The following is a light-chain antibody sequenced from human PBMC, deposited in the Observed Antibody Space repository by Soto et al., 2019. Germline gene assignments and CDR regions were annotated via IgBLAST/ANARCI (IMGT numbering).Light chain of an antibody. V-gene: IGKV3-15*01. CDR1: QSVSSN. J-gene: IGKJ1*01. CDR3: QQYNNWPE. Sequence: EIVMTQSPATLSVSPGERATLSCRAHQSVSSNLAWYQQKPGQAPRLLIYGASTRATGIPARFSGSGSGTEFTLTISSLQSEDFSVSYCQQYNNWPEFGQGTKVEIK. CDR2: GAS.